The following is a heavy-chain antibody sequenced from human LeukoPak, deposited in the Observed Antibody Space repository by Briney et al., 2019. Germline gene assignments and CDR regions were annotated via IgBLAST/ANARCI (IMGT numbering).Heavy chain of an antibody. CDR2: IWYDGSIK. CDR1: GFTFSNYG. J-gene: IGHJ4*02. Sequence: PGGSLRLSCAASGFTFSNYGMHWVRQAPGKGLEWVAVIWYDGSIKYYADSVQGRFTISRDNSKNMLYLQMNSLRAEDTAVYYCANNSGGYEVDYWGQGTLVTVFS. D-gene: IGHD1-26*01. CDR3: ANNSGGYEVDY. V-gene: IGHV3-33*06.